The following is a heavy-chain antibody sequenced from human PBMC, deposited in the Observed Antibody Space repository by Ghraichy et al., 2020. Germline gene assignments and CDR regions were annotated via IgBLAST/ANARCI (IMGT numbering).Heavy chain of an antibody. D-gene: IGHD3-22*01. V-gene: IGHV3-48*02. J-gene: IGHJ4*02. CDR3: ARAEYYHDSNGFYYFDY. CDR1: GFTFSSSA. Sequence: GGSLRLTCAASGFTFSSSAMSWVRQAPGKGLEWISYISRTSNTIYYADSVKGRCTISRNNAENSLYLQLNSLRDEDTAVYYCARAEYYHDSNGFYYFDYWGQGTLVAVSS. CDR2: ISRTSNTI.